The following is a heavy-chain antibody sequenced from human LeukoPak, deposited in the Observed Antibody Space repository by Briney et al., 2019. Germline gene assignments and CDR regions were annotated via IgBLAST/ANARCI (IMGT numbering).Heavy chain of an antibody. CDR3: AREAQGYYYYYMDV. CDR1: GGSISSGSYY. J-gene: IGHJ6*03. CDR2: IYTSGST. V-gene: IGHV4-61*02. Sequence: SETLSLTCTVSGGSISSGSYYWSWIRQPAGKGLEWIGRIYTSGSTNYNSSLKSRVTISVDTSKNQLSLKLSSVTAADTAVYYCAREAQGYYYYYMDVWGKGTTVTVSS.